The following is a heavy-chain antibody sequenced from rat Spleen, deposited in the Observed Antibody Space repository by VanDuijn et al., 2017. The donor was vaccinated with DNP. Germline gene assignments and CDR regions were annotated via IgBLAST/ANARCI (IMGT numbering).Heavy chain of an antibody. V-gene: IGHV5-7*01. CDR1: GFSFSDYN. J-gene: IGHJ3*01. Sequence: EVQLVESGGGLVQPGRSLKLSCAASGFSFSDYNMAWVRQAPNKGLEWVATITYDGKTTFYRDSVKGRFTISRDNAKSILNLQMDSLRSDDTATYYCTEDYSSDNWFSYWGQGTLVTVSS. D-gene: IGHD1-8*01. CDR3: TEDYSSDNWFSY. CDR2: ITYDGKTT.